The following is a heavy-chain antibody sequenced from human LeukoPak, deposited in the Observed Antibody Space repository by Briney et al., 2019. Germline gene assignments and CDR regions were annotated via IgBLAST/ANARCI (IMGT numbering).Heavy chain of an antibody. CDR2: ISYDGSNK. CDR1: GFTFSSYG. CDR3: AKEATLDY. V-gene: IGHV3-30*18. Sequence: PGGSLRLSCAGSGFTFSSYGMHWVRQAPGKGLEWVAVISYDGSNKYYADSVKGRFTISRDNSKNTLYLQMNSLRAEDTAVYYCAKEATLDYWGQGTLVTVSS. D-gene: IGHD1-26*01. J-gene: IGHJ4*02.